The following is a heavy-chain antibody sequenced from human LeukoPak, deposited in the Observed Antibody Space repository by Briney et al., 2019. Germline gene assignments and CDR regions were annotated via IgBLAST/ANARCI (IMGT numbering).Heavy chain of an antibody. J-gene: IGHJ6*03. Sequence: GGSLRLSCAASGFTVSSYWMSWVRQAPGKGLEWVANIKQGGSEKYYVDAVKGRFTICRDTAKKSLYMQMNSLRAEDTAVYYCVREAYADFWSGSWRYYYYMDVWGKGITVTVSS. D-gene: IGHD3-3*01. V-gene: IGHV3-7*01. CDR2: IKQGGSEK. CDR1: GFTVSSYW. CDR3: VREAYADFWSGSWRYYYYMDV.